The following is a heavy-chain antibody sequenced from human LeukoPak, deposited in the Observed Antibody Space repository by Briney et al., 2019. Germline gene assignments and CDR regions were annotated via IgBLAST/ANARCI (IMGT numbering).Heavy chain of an antibody. D-gene: IGHD3-10*02. CDR1: GFTFSGYA. J-gene: IGHJ6*04. Sequence: GRSLRLSCAASGFTFSGYAMHWVRQAPGKGLEWVAVISYDGSNKYYADSVKGRFTISRDNAKISLYLQMNSLRAEDTAVYYCAELGITMIGGVWGKGTTVTISS. CDR2: ISYDGSNK. V-gene: IGHV3-30*04. CDR3: AELGITMIGGV.